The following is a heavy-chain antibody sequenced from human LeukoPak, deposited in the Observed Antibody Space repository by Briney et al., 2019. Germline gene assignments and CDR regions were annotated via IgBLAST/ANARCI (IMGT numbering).Heavy chain of an antibody. CDR3: ARSPGPDAFDI. J-gene: IGHJ3*02. CDR2: IYHSGST. CDR1: GGSIGSSSYY. Sequence: SETLSLTCTVSGGSIGSSSYYWGWIRQPPGKGLEWIGSIYHSGSTYFHPSLKSRVTISVDTSKNQFSLKLSSVTAADTAVYYCARSPGPDAFDIWGQGTMVTVSS. V-gene: IGHV4-39*07.